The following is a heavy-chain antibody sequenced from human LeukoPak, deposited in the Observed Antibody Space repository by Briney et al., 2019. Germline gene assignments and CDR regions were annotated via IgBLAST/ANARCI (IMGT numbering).Heavy chain of an antibody. CDR2: IYYSGST. V-gene: IGHV4-59*01. J-gene: IGHJ3*02. D-gene: IGHD3-22*01. Sequence: SETLSLTCTVSGGSISSYYWSWIRQPPGKGLEWIGYIYYSGSTNYNPSLKSRVSISVDTSKNQFSLKLSSVTAADTAVYYCARVPLDYYDSSGYYYGRLVGAFDIWGQGTMVTVS. CDR3: ARVPLDYYDSSGYYYGRLVGAFDI. CDR1: GGSISSYY.